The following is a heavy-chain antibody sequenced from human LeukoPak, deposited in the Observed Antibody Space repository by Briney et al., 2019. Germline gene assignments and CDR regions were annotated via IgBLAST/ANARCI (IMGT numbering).Heavy chain of an antibody. Sequence: GGSLRLSCAVSGFTFSGFWMSWSRQAPGKGLEWVGRIKSKTDGGTTDYAAPVKGRFTISRDDSKNTLYLQMNSLKTEDTAVYYCTTGWYYYDSSGYYFPGTFDYWGQGTLVTVSS. CDR1: GFTFSGFW. J-gene: IGHJ4*02. D-gene: IGHD3-22*01. V-gene: IGHV3-15*01. CDR3: TTGWYYYDSSGYYFPGTFDY. CDR2: IKSKTDGGTT.